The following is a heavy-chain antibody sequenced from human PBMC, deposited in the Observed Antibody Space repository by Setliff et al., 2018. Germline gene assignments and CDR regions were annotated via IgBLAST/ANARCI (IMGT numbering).Heavy chain of an antibody. V-gene: IGHV1-18*01. CDR1: GYTFTSYG. Sequence: ASVKVSCKASGYTFTSYGISWVRQAPGQGLEWMGWISXXXXNTNYAQKXQGRVTMTTDTSTSTAYMELRSLRSDDTAVYYCARSFSRREKFLLDYWGQGALVTVSS. CDR2: ISXXXXNT. J-gene: IGHJ4*02. CDR3: ARSFSRREKFLLDY.